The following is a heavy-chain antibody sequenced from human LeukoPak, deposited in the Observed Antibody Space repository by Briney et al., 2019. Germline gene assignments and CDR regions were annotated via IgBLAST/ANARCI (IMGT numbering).Heavy chain of an antibody. D-gene: IGHD3-22*01. CDR3: AREGLYYYDNTGYYPH. J-gene: IGHJ4*02. CDR2: INPNSGGT. Sequence: ASVKVSCQASGYTFTGYYLHWVRQAPGQGLEWMGWINPNSGGTNYAQKFQGWVTMTRDTSISTAYMELSRLRSDETAVYYCAREGLYYYDNTGYYPHWGQGTLVTVSS. V-gene: IGHV1-2*04. CDR1: GYTFTGYY.